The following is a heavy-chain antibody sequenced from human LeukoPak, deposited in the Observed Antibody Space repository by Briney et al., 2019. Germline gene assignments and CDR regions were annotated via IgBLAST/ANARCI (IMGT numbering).Heavy chain of an antibody. V-gene: IGHV1-69*04. J-gene: IGHJ6*03. CDR1: GGTFSSYA. Sequence: GSSVKVSCKASGGTFSSYAISWVRQAPGQGLEWMGRIIPILGIANYAQKFQGRVTITADKSTSTAYMELSSLRSEDTAVYYCAKDGGMAARHPYYMDVWGKGTTVTVSS. CDR2: IIPILGIA. D-gene: IGHD6-6*01. CDR3: AKDGGMAARHPYYMDV.